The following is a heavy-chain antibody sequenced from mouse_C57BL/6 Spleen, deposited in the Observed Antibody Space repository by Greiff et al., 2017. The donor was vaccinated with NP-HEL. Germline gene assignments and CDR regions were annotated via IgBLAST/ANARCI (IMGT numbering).Heavy chain of an antibody. CDR2: INPSSGYT. D-gene: IGHD5-5*01. Sequence: QVHVKQSGAELARPGASVKMSCKASGYTFTSYTMHWVKQRPGQGLEWIGYINPSSGYTKYNQKFKDKATLTADKSSSTAYMQLSSLTSEDSAVYYCARVYLYAMDYWGQGTSVTVSS. V-gene: IGHV1-4*01. CDR1: GYTFTSYT. CDR3: ARVYLYAMDY. J-gene: IGHJ4*01.